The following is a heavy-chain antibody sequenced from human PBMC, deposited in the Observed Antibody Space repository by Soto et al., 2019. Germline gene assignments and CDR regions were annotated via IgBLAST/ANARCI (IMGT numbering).Heavy chain of an antibody. Sequence: GESLKISCQASGFSFSTYSLGWVRQMPGKGLVRMGNIFSSDSNARYSPSFQGQVTMSVDRSTNTAFLQWSTLKASDTAIYYCGTWRGSSWFDYWGPGTLVTVSS. J-gene: IGHJ4*02. CDR2: IFSSDSNA. CDR3: GTWRGSSWFDY. D-gene: IGHD6-13*01. CDR1: GFSFSTYS. V-gene: IGHV5-51*01.